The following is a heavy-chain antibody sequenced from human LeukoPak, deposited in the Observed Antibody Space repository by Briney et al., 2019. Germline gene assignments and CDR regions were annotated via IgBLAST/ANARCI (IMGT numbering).Heavy chain of an antibody. CDR1: GFTFSTYS. V-gene: IGHV3-48*02. CDR2: ISDTSYTI. D-gene: IGHD3-3*02. J-gene: IGHJ4*02. CDR3: ARAFLGGDY. Sequence: GGSLRLSCVASGFTFSTYSMNWVRQAPGKGLEWVSYISDTSYTIYYADSVKGRFTISRDNAKNSLYLQMSRLRDEDTAVYYCARAFLGGDYWGQGTLVTVPS.